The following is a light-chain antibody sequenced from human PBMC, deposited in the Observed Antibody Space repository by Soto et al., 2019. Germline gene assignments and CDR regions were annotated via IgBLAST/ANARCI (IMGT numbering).Light chain of an antibody. CDR3: LQDYGDSWT. CDR2: AAS. V-gene: IGKV1-6*01. J-gene: IGKJ1*01. Sequence: QMTQSPSSLSASVGEKIIITCRASRDVGSDVSWYQQKPGQAPKLLIYAASNLYTGVPSRFSGSRSGTEFTLTISSLPPEDFASYYCLQDYGDSWTFGQGTKVEIE. CDR1: RDVGSD.